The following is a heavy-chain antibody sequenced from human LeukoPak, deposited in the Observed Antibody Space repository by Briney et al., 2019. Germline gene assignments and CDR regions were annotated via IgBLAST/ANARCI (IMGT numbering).Heavy chain of an antibody. J-gene: IGHJ4*02. V-gene: IGHV3-30-3*01. CDR3: ASGAVAGTYYFDY. Sequence: GGSLRLSCAASGFTFSSYAMHWVRQAPGKGLEWVAVISYDGSDKYYADSVKGRFTISRDNSKNTLYLQMNSLRAEDTAVYYCASGAVAGTYYFDYWGQGTLVTVSS. CDR1: GFTFSSYA. D-gene: IGHD6-19*01. CDR2: ISYDGSDK.